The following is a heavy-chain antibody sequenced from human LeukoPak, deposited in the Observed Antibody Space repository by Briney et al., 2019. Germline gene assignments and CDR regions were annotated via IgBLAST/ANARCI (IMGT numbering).Heavy chain of an antibody. CDR1: GGSISSGGYY. V-gene: IGHV4-31*11. CDR2: IYYSGST. CDR3: ARVVPFSWYSDY. Sequence: SETLSLTCAVSGGSISSGGYYWSWIRQHPGKGLEWIGYIYYSGSTYYNPSLKSRVTISVDTSKNQFSLKLSSVTAADTAVYYCARVVPFSWYSDYWGQGTLVTVSS. J-gene: IGHJ4*02. D-gene: IGHD6-13*01.